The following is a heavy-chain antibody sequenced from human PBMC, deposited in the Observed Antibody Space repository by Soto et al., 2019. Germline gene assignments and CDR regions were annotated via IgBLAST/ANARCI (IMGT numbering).Heavy chain of an antibody. D-gene: IGHD5-18*01. J-gene: IGHJ6*02. Sequence: PGGSLRLSCAASGFTFSSYAMSWVRQAPGKGLEWVSAISGSGGSTYYADSVKGRFTISRDNSKNTLYLQMNSLRAEDTAVYYCAKVTDTAMHYYYYYGMDVWGQGTTVTVSS. CDR1: GFTFSSYA. V-gene: IGHV3-23*01. CDR2: ISGSGGST. CDR3: AKVTDTAMHYYYYYGMDV.